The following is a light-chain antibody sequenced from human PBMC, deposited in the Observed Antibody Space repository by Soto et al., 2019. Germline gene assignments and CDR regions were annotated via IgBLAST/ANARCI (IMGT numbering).Light chain of an antibody. CDR1: SSNIGTNY. CDR2: DNR. Sequence: QSVLTQPPSVSAAPGQKVTISCSGSSSNIGTNYVSWYQQLPGTAPKLLIYDNRRRPSGIPDRFSGSKSGTSATLGITGLQTGDEADYYCGTWDSSLSAVVFGGGTQLTVL. J-gene: IGLJ2*01. V-gene: IGLV1-51*01. CDR3: GTWDSSLSAVV.